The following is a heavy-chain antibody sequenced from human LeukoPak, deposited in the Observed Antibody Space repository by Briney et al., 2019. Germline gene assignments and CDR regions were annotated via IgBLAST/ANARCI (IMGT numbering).Heavy chain of an antibody. D-gene: IGHD3-22*01. V-gene: IGHV3-30*02. CDR2: IRSDGSNK. CDR1: GFAFSSYG. J-gene: IGHJ4*02. Sequence: GGSLRLSCAPSGFAFSSYGMHWVRQAPGKGLEWVAFIRSDGSNKYYAGSVKGRFTISRDNSKNTLCLQMNSLRAEDTAAYYCAKDPGSDSSASPHFGSWGQGTLVTVSS. CDR3: AKDPGSDSSASPHFGS.